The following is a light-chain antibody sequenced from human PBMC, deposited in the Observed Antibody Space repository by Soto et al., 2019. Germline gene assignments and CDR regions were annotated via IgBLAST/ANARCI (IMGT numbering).Light chain of an antibody. CDR2: GAS. CDR1: QTISIF. Sequence: DIQMTQSPSSLSASVGDRVTITCRASQTISIFLNWYQQKPGKAPKLLIYGASTLQGGVPSRFSGSGSGTDCTLTISRLQPEDFATYYCQRSYGSPPWTFGQGTKVEIK. V-gene: IGKV1-39*01. CDR3: QRSYGSPPWT. J-gene: IGKJ1*01.